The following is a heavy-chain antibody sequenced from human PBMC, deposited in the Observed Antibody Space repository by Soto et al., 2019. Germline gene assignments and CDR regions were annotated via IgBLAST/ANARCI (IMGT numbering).Heavy chain of an antibody. CDR1: GGTFSSYA. J-gene: IGHJ6*02. V-gene: IGHV1-69*01. CDR3: ARDSGSSIAARKGMDV. D-gene: IGHD6-6*01. Sequence: QVQLVQSGAEVKKPGSSVKVSCKASGGTFSSYAISWVRQAPGQGLEWMGGIIPIFGTANYAQKFQGRVTITADESTSTAYMELRSMRSEDTAVYYCARDSGSSIAARKGMDVWGQGTTVTVSS. CDR2: IIPIFGTA.